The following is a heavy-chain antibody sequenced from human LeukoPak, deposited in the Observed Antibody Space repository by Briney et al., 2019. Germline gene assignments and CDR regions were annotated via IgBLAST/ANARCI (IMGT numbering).Heavy chain of an antibody. CDR2: ISGSGGST. Sequence: GGSLRLSCAASGFTFSSYAMSWVRQAPGKGLEWVSAISGSGGSTYYADSVKSRFTISRDNSKNTLYLQMNSLRTEDTAVYYCAKDQALGRAVADWGQGTLVTVSS. CDR1: GFTFSSYA. J-gene: IGHJ4*02. V-gene: IGHV3-23*01. CDR3: AKDQALGRAVAD. D-gene: IGHD6-19*01.